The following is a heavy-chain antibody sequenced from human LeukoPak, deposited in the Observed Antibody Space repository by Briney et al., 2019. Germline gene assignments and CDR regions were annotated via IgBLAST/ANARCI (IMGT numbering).Heavy chain of an antibody. D-gene: IGHD5-12*01. V-gene: IGHV1-2*02. Sequence: ASVKVSCKASGYTFTGYYMHWVRQAPGQGLEWMGWTNPNSGGTNYAQKFQGRVTMTRDASISTAYMELSRPRSDDTAVYYCARENSGYARYYYYGMDVWGQGTTVTVSS. J-gene: IGHJ6*02. CDR1: GYTFTGYY. CDR3: ARENSGYARYYYYGMDV. CDR2: TNPNSGGT.